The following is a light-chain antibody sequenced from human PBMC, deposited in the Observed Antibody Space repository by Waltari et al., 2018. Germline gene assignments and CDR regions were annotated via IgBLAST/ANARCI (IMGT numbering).Light chain of an antibody. CDR1: QSILSRSDNKNY. J-gene: IGKJ4*01. V-gene: IGKV4-1*01. CDR3: QQYYSTPLT. Sequence: DIVMTQSPDSLAVSLGERASINCKSNQSILSRSDNKNYLTWYQQKPGQPPKLLIYWASTRESGVPDRFSGRGSGTDFTLTISSLQAEDVAVYFCQQYYSTPLTFGGGTKVEIK. CDR2: WAS.